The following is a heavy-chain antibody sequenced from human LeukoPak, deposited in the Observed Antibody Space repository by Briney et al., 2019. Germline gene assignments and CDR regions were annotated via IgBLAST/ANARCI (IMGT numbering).Heavy chain of an antibody. Sequence: PGGSLRLSCAASGFTLTSYAMSWVRQAPGKGLEWVSAIIGSVHSTYYADSVKGRFTISRGNSKNTLYLQMNSLRAEATAVYYCAKHSYDNSGYYSIDYWGRGTLVTVCS. V-gene: IGHV3-23*01. J-gene: IGHJ4*02. CDR2: IIGSVHST. CDR1: GFTLTSYA. CDR3: AKHSYDNSGYYSIDY. D-gene: IGHD3-22*01.